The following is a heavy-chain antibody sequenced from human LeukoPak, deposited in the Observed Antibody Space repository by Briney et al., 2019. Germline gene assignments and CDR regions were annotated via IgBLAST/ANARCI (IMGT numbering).Heavy chain of an antibody. D-gene: IGHD6-13*01. V-gene: IGHV1-2*02. Sequence: GASVKVSCKASGYTFTGYYMHWVRQAPGQGLEWMGWINPNSGGTNYAQKCQGRVTMTRDTSISTAYMELSRLRSDDTAVYYCARLDSSSWYYYWGQGTLVTVSS. CDR3: ARLDSSSWYYY. J-gene: IGHJ4*02. CDR1: GYTFTGYY. CDR2: INPNSGGT.